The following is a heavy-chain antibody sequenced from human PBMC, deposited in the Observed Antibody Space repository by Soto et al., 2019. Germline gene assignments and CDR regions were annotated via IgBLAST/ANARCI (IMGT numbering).Heavy chain of an antibody. CDR3: ARDFLRFLEWLSLAYYYYGMDV. CDR1: GFTFSSYA. Sequence: PGGSLRLSCAASGFTFSSYAMHWVRQAPGKGLEWVAVISYDRSNKYYADSVKGRFTISRDNSKNTLYLQMNSLRAEDTAVYYFARDFLRFLEWLSLAYYYYGMDVWGQGTTVTVSS. J-gene: IGHJ6*02. D-gene: IGHD3-3*01. V-gene: IGHV3-30-3*01. CDR2: ISYDRSNK.